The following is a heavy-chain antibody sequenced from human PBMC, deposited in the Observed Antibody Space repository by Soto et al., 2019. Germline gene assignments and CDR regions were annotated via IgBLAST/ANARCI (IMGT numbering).Heavy chain of an antibody. Sequence: EVQLVESGGGVVRPGGSLRLSCAASGFTFDDYALTWVRQVPGKGLEWVSGINWSGGSTGYADSVKGRFTISRDNAKNSLCLQMNSLRAEDTALYYCARLDFWGRGTLVTVSA. CDR1: GFTFDDYA. CDR2: INWSGGST. V-gene: IGHV3-20*04. J-gene: IGHJ2*01. CDR3: ARLDF.